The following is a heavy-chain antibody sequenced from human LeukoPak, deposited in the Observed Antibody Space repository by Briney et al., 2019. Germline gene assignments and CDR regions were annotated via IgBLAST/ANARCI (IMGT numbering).Heavy chain of an antibody. CDR3: ARSTYYYDSSGYFIDY. CDR1: GVSISSGGYS. J-gene: IGHJ4*02. V-gene: IGHV4-30-2*01. CDR2: IYHSGST. Sequence: SQTPSLTCAVSGVSISSGGYSWSWIRQPPGKGLEWIGYIYHSGSTYYNPSLKSRVTISVDKSKNQFSLKLSSVTAADTAVYYCARSTYYYDSSGYFIDYWGQGTLVTVSS. D-gene: IGHD3-22*01.